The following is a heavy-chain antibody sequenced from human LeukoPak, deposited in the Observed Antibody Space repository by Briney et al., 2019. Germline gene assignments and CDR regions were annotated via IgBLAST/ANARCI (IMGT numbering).Heavy chain of an antibody. D-gene: IGHD3-22*01. CDR1: GFTFSSYG. J-gene: IGHJ1*01. Sequence: GGSLRLSCAASGFTFSSYGMHWVRQAPGKGLEWVAVISYDGRHKYYADSVKGRFTISRDYSRNTLYLQVNSLRAEDTAVYYCARTADYYDSSGYYAEYFQHWGQGTLVTVSS. CDR2: ISYDGRHK. CDR3: ARTADYYDSSGYYAEYFQH. V-gene: IGHV3-30*04.